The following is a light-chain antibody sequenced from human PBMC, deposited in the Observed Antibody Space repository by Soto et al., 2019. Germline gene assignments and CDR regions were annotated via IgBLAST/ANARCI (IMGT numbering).Light chain of an antibody. Sequence: QSVLTQPASVSGSPGQSITISCTGTSSDVGGYNYVSWYQQHPGKAPKLMIYEVSNRPSGVSNRFSGSKSGNTASLTISGLQAEDEADYYCSSYTSSSIRYVFGTGTKLTVL. CDR3: SSYTSSSIRYV. CDR2: EVS. V-gene: IGLV2-14*01. CDR1: SSDVGGYNY. J-gene: IGLJ1*01.